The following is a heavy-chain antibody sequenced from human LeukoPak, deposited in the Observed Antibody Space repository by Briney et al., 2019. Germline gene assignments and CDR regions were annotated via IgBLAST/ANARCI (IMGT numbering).Heavy chain of an antibody. V-gene: IGHV3-23*01. CDR3: AKASAMIVVVSKYFDY. D-gene: IGHD3-22*01. J-gene: IGHJ4*02. CDR2: ISGSGGST. Sequence: QPGGSLRLSCAASGFTFSSYAMSWVRQAPGKGLEWVSAISGSGGSTYYADSVKGRFTISRDNSKNTLYLQMNSLRAEDTAVYYCAKASAMIVVVSKYFDYWGQGTLVTVSS. CDR1: GFTFSSYA.